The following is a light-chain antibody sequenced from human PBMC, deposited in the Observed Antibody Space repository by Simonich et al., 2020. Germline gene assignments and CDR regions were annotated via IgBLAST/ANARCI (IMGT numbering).Light chain of an antibody. CDR3: QAWDSSVV. CDR2: QDS. V-gene: IGLV3-1*01. J-gene: IGLJ2*01. Sequence: SYELTQPPSVSVSPGQTASITCSGDKLGDKYACWYQQKPGQTPVLVIYQDSKRPSGIPERVSGSNSVNTATLTISGTQAMDEADYYCQAWDSSVVFGGGTKLTVL. CDR1: KLGDKY.